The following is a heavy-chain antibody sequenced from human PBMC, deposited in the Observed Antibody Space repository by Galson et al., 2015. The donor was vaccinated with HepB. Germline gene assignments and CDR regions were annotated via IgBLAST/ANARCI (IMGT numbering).Heavy chain of an antibody. CDR1: GFTFSSYS. Sequence: SLRLSCAASGFTFSSYSMNWVRQAPGKGLEWVSSISSSSSYIYYADSVKGRFTISRDNAKNSLYLQMNSLRAEDTAVYYCDGRAPRYYYGMDVWGQGTTVTVSS. CDR2: ISSSSSYI. V-gene: IGHV3-21*01. CDR3: DGRAPRYYYGMDV. D-gene: IGHD2-15*01. J-gene: IGHJ6*02.